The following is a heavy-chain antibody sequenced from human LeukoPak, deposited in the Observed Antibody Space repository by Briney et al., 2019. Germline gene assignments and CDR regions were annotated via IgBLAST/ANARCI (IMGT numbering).Heavy chain of an antibody. Sequence: GGSLRLSCAASGFTFSSYAMHWVGQAPGKGGEWVAGISYDGSNKYYADSVKGRFTISRDNSKNTLYLQMNSLRPEDTAVYYCARDHSLYSSGNWFDPWGQGTLVTVSS. D-gene: IGHD6-19*01. V-gene: IGHV3-30*04. CDR1: GFTFSSYA. CDR2: ISYDGSNK. CDR3: ARDHSLYSSGNWFDP. J-gene: IGHJ5*02.